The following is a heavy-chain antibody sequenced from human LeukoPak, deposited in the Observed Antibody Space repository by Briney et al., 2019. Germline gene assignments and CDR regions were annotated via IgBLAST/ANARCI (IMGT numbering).Heavy chain of an antibody. V-gene: IGHV1-69*04. J-gene: IGHJ4*02. CDR2: IIPILGIA. CDR3: ASAKELYVWGSYCHLNFDY. CDR1: GGTFSGYA. Sequence: ASVKVSYKASGGTFSGYAISWVRQAPGQGLEWMGRIIPILGIANYAQKFQGRVTITADKSTSTAYMELSSLRSEDTAVYYCASAKELYVWGSYCHLNFDYWGQGTLVTVSS. D-gene: IGHD3-16*01.